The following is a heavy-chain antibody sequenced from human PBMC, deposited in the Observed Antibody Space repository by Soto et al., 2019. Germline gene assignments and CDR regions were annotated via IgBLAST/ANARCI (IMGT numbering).Heavy chain of an antibody. V-gene: IGHV1-69*01. Sequence: QVQLVQSGAEVKKPGSSVKVSCKASGGTFSSYAISWVRQAPGQGLEWMGGIIPIVGTANYAQKFQGRVTITADESTSTAYMELSSLRSEDTAVYYCARGRMYYYDSSGYYSQTPYDAFDIWGQGTMVTVSS. CDR2: IIPIVGTA. CDR1: GGTFSSYA. J-gene: IGHJ3*02. CDR3: ARGRMYYYDSSGYYSQTPYDAFDI. D-gene: IGHD3-22*01.